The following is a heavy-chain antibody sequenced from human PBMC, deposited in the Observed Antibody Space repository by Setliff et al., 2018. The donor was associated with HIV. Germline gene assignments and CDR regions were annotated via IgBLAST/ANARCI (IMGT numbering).Heavy chain of an antibody. J-gene: IGHJ3*02. Sequence: SVKVSCKASGGTFSSYAISWVRQAPGQGLEWMGGIIPILGIANYAQKFQGRVTITADKSTSTAYMELSSLRSEDTAVYYCARPLTTSYNFWGEAFAIWGQGTVVTVSS. D-gene: IGHD3-3*01. CDR2: IIPILGIA. CDR1: GGTFSSYA. CDR3: ARPLTTSYNFWGEAFAI. V-gene: IGHV1-69*10.